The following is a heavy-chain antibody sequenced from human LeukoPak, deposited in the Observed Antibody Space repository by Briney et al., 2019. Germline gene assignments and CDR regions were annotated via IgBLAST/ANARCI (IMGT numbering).Heavy chain of an antibody. CDR1: GYTFTSYY. Sequence: ASVKVSCKASGYTFTSYYMHWVRQAPGQGLEWMGIINPSGGSTSYAQKFQGRVTMTRDMSTSTVYMELSSLRSEDTAVYYCARDTGRDAFDIWGQGTMVTVSS. CDR3: ARDTGRDAFDI. CDR2: INPSGGST. D-gene: IGHD1-14*01. V-gene: IGHV1-46*01. J-gene: IGHJ3*02.